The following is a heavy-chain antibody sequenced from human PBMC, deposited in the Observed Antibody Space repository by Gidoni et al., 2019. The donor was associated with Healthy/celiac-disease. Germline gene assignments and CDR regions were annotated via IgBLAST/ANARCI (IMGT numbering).Heavy chain of an antibody. V-gene: IGHV4-39*01. D-gene: IGHD6-19*01. CDR1: GGSISSSSYY. J-gene: IGHJ6*02. CDR3: ARTSGIAVAVDYYYGMDV. CDR2: SYYSGST. Sequence: QLQLQESGPGLVKPSETLSLPCTVSGGSISSSSYYWGWIRQPPGKGLEWIGSSYYSGSTYYNPSLKSRVTISVDTSKNQFSLKLSSVTAADTAVYYCARTSGIAVAVDYYYGMDVWGQGTTVTVSS.